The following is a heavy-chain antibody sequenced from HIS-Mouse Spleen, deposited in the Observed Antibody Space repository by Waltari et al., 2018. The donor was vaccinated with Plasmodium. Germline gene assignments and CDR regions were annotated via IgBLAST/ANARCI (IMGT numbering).Heavy chain of an antibody. D-gene: IGHD3-3*01. J-gene: IGHJ3*02. CDR3: AHTYLLRFFEWLLPPPGAFDI. V-gene: IGHV2-5*01. CDR2: SYWNDDK. Sequence: QITLKESGPTLVKPTQTLTLTCTFSGFSLSTSGVGVGWIRQPPGKALEWLALSYWNDDKRYSPSLKSRRTITKDTANNQVVLTVTNMYPVDTATYYCAHTYLLRFFEWLLPPPGAFDIWGQGTVVTVSS. CDR1: GFSLSTSGVG.